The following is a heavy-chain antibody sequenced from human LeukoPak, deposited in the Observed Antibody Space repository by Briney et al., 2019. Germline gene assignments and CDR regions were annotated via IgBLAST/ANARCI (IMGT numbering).Heavy chain of an antibody. V-gene: IGHV3-7*03. J-gene: IGHJ3*02. Sequence: GGSLRLSCAASGFTLSSYWMSWVRQAPGKGLEWVANIKQDGTEKCYVDSVKGRFTISRDNAKNSLYLQMNSLRAEDTAVYYCARPWRYAFDIWGQGTMVTVSS. CDR2: IKQDGTEK. CDR1: GFTLSSYW. CDR3: ARPWRYAFDI. D-gene: IGHD3-3*01.